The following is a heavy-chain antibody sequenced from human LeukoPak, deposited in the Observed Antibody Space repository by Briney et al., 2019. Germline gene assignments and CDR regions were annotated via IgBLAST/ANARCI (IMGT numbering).Heavy chain of an antibody. CDR2: IDQDGSDK. CDR1: GFAFSSYW. Sequence: GRSLRLSCAASGFAFSSYWMAWVRQAPGKGLEWVANIDQDGSDKNYVDSVKGRFTISRDNSKNTLYLQMNSLRAEDTAVYYCARASSDAFDIWGQGTMVTVSS. CDR3: ARASSDAFDI. J-gene: IGHJ3*02. V-gene: IGHV3-7*01.